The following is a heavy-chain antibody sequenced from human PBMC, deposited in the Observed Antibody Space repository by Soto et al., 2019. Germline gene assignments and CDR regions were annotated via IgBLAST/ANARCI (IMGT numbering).Heavy chain of an antibody. D-gene: IGHD3-3*01. J-gene: IGHJ5*02. V-gene: IGHV4-59*08. CDR3: ARHRGYYDFWEGFDP. CDR1: GGSITGYY. Sequence: PSETLSLTCTVSGGSITGYYWSWIRQPPGKGLEWIGHIYYSGSTNYNPSLKSRVTISVDTSKNQFSLKLSSVTAADTAVYYCARHRGYYDFWEGFDPWGQGTLVTVSS. CDR2: IYYSGST.